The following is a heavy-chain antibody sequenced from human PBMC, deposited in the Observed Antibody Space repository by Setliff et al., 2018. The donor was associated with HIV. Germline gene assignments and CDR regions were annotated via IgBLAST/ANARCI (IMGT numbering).Heavy chain of an antibody. CDR2: INSDGTVT. D-gene: IGHD3-16*01. J-gene: IGHJ4*02. Sequence: GGSLRLSCAASGFTFGSHWMHWVRQVPGKGLEWVSSINSDGTVTLYADSVKGRFTISRDNAKNTLYLQLNSLRAEDTAVYYCARDRRASQYYLDYWGQGTLVTVSS. V-gene: IGHV3-74*01. CDR3: ARDRRASQYYLDY. CDR1: GFTFGSHW.